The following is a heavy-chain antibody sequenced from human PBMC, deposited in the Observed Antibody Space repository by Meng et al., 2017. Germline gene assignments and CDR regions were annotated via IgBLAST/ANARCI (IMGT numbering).Heavy chain of an antibody. CDR1: GGTLSSYT. D-gene: IGHD6-13*01. CDR3: ARAGSSWFNVDY. CDR2: IIPILGIA. V-gene: IGHV1-69*02. J-gene: IGHJ4*02. Sequence: VLLVQSGAGVKKPRSSVKVSCQASGGTLSSYTISWVRQAPGQGLEWMGRIIPILGIANYAQKFQGRVTITADKSTSTAYMELSSLRSEDTAVYYCARAGSSWFNVDYWGQGTLVTVSS.